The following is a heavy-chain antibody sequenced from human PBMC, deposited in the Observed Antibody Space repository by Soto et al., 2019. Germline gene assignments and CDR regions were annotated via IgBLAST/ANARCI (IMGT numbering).Heavy chain of an antibody. CDR1: GASVNNGGSY. Sequence: SETLSLTCTVSGASVNNGGSYWSWISQNPGMDLEWIGYMYYSGTTYYNPTLKSRVDISIDTSKNQFSLQLTSVTAAATAIYDCAGGDRWSTFFHCWRRGTLGTVGS. CDR3: AGGDRWSTFFHC. D-gene: IGHD1-26*01. CDR2: MYYSGTT. J-gene: IGHJ4*02. V-gene: IGHV4-31*03.